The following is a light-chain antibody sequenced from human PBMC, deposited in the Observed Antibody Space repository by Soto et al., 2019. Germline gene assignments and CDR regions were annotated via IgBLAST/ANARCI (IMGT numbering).Light chain of an antibody. CDR3: QQRSNWPPKIT. J-gene: IGKJ5*01. CDR2: DAS. CDR1: QSVSSY. Sequence: IVLTQSPATLSSSPGERATISCRASQSVSSYLAWYQQKPGQAPRLLIYDASNRATGIPARFSGSGSGTDFTLTISSLEPEDFAVYYCQQRSNWPPKITFGQGTRLEIK. V-gene: IGKV3-11*01.